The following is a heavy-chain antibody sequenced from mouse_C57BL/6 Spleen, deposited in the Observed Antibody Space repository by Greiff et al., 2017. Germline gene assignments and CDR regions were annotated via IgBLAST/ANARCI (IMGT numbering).Heavy chain of an antibody. CDR3: ARSGLRPAWFAY. CDR1: GYSFTDYN. V-gene: IGHV1-39*01. Sequence: VQLQQSGPELVKPGASVKISCKASGYSFTDYNMNWVKQSNGRSLRWIGVINPNYGSTSYNQKFKGKATLTVDQSSSTAYMQLNSLTSEDSAVYYCARSGLRPAWFAYWGQGTLVTVSA. J-gene: IGHJ3*01. D-gene: IGHD2-4*01. CDR2: INPNYGST.